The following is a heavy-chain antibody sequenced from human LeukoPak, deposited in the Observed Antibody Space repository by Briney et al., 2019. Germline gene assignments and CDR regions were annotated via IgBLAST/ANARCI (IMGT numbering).Heavy chain of an antibody. CDR3: AKTPASNYYSYYMDV. D-gene: IGHD2-15*01. Sequence: GGSLRLSCAASASTFRTYTMSWVRQVPGKGLEWVSAISGGGVSTYYADSVKGRFTISRDNSRNTLFLQMNSLRAEDTAVYYCAKTPASNYYSYYMDVWGKGTTATVSS. CDR2: ISGGGVST. J-gene: IGHJ6*03. V-gene: IGHV3-23*01. CDR1: ASTFRTYT.